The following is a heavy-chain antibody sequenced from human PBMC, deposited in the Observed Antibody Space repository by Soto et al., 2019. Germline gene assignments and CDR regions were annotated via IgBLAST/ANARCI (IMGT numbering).Heavy chain of an antibody. CDR1: GFTFSNYA. CDR2: ISGSGGST. CDR3: AKDPVAAAGTGWFDP. D-gene: IGHD6-13*01. J-gene: IGHJ5*02. V-gene: IGHV3-23*01. Sequence: EVQLLESGGGLVQPGGSLRLSCAASGFTFSNYAMSWVRQAPGKGLEWVSGISGSGGSTYYADSVKGRFTISRDNSKNTLYLQMNSLRAEDTAVYYCAKDPVAAAGTGWFDPWGQGTLVTVSS.